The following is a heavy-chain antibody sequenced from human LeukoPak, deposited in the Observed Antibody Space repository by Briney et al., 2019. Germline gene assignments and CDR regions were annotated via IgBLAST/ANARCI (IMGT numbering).Heavy chain of an antibody. Sequence: PGGSLRLSCAASGFTFSNYAMHWVRQAPGKGLEWVSSISWNSGNLDYADSVTGRFTISRDNAKQSLYLQMKSLRAEDTAFYYCAKDRLRFTPGWYTADYWGQGTLVTVSS. V-gene: IGHV3-9*01. CDR2: ISWNSGNL. D-gene: IGHD6-19*01. CDR1: GFTFSNYA. CDR3: AKDRLRFTPGWYTADY. J-gene: IGHJ4*02.